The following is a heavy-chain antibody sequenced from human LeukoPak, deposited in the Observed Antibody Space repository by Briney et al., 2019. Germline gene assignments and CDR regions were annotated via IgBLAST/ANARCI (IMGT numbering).Heavy chain of an antibody. D-gene: IGHD3-22*01. Sequence: SETLSLTCTVSGGSISSSSYYWGWVRQPPGTGLEWVGSIYYSGSTYYNPSLKRRVTISVDTSKNQFSLKLSSVTAADTAVYYCARRGDSSGYYKTWGAFDIWGQGTMVTVSS. J-gene: IGHJ3*02. CDR3: ARRGDSSGYYKTWGAFDI. V-gene: IGHV4-39*01. CDR1: GGSISSSSYY. CDR2: IYYSGST.